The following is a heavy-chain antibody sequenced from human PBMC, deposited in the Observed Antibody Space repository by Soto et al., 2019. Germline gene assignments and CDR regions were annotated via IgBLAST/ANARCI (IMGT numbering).Heavy chain of an antibody. V-gene: IGHV1-8*02. CDR3: ARMESFGSLNWFDP. Sequence: GASVKVSCKASGYTFTNNDVSGVRQSTGQGLEWMGWMNPGSGDTGYAQKFQGRVTMTRDISIATAYMELNSLTSEDTAIYYCARMESFGSLNWFDPWGQGTLVTSPQ. D-gene: IGHD5-18*01. J-gene: IGHJ5*02. CDR1: GYTFTNND. CDR2: MNPGSGDT.